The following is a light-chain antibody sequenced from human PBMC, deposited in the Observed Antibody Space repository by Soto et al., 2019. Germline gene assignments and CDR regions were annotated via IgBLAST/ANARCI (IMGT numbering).Light chain of an antibody. Sequence: EIVLTQSPATLSLSPGERATLSCRARQSVNSYFAWYPQKPGQAPRLLIYGASNRATGIPARFSGSGSGTDFPLTISSLEPEDFAGYYCQKRSNWPITFGQGTRLEIK. V-gene: IGKV3-11*01. CDR3: QKRSNWPIT. CDR2: GAS. CDR1: QSVNSY. J-gene: IGKJ5*01.